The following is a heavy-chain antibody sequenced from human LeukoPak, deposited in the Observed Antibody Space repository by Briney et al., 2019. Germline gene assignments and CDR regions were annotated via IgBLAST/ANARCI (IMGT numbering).Heavy chain of an antibody. V-gene: IGHV3-64*02. J-gene: IGHJ3*01. CDR2: INSNGRTI. D-gene: IGHD3-22*01. CDR3: ARFVSSGPL. Sequence: PGGSLRLSCAASGFSFGYYDMHWVRQAPGKGLECVSAINSNGRTIHYADSVKGRFTVSRDNSNNTLYLQMGGLKPEDMAVYYCARFVSSGPLWGQGTMVTVSS. CDR1: GFSFGYYD.